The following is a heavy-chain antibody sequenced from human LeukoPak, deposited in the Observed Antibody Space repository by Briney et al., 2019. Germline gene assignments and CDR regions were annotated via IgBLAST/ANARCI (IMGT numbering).Heavy chain of an antibody. CDR1: GGSISSSSYY. CDR2: IYYSGST. J-gene: IGHJ4*02. Sequence: SETLSLTCTVSGGSISSSSYYWGWIRQPPGKGLEWIGSIYYSGSTYYNPSLKSRVTISVDTSKNQFSLKLSSVTAADTAVYYCARPDCSSTSCHFGYWGQGTLVTVSS. D-gene: IGHD2-2*01. CDR3: ARPDCSSTSCHFGY. V-gene: IGHV4-39*01.